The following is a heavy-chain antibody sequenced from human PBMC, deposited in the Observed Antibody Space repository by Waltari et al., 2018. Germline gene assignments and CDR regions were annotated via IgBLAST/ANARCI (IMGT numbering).Heavy chain of an antibody. CDR3: ATDVLAAADVTFFDH. CDR2: IYYNGET. V-gene: IGHV4-59*01. Sequence: VQLQESGPGLVKTSGTLSLTCSVTGASTGVSYWSWLRQSPGTGLEWIGYIYYNGETTYNPSLKGRVTISQDTTKRQSSLTLKSVTAADTAVYYCATDVLAAADVTFFDHWGQGIRVSVSS. J-gene: IGHJ4*02. D-gene: IGHD6-13*01. CDR1: GASTGVSY.